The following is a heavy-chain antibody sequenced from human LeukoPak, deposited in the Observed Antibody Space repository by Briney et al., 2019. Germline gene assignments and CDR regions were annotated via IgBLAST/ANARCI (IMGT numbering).Heavy chain of an antibody. Sequence: GGTLRLSCAASGFTFSSYAMSWVRQAPGKGLEWVSVISGSGGNTYYADSVKGRFTISRDNSKNTLYLQMNSLRAEDTAVHYCAELGITMIGGVWGKGTTVTISS. V-gene: IGHV3-23*01. CDR1: GFTFSSYA. CDR2: ISGSGGNT. D-gene: IGHD3-10*02. J-gene: IGHJ6*04. CDR3: AELGITMIGGV.